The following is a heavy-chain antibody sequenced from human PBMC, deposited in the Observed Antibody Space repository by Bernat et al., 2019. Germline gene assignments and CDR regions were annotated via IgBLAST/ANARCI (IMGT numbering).Heavy chain of an antibody. V-gene: IGHV3-23*01. CDR1: GFTFSSYA. Sequence: EVQLLESGGGLVQPGGSLRLSCAASGFTFSSYAMSWVRQAPGKGLEWVSAISGSGGSTYYADSVKGRFTISRDNSKNTLYLQMNSLRAEDTAVYYCARLGAIAAAGNNWYDPWDQGTLVTVSS. CDR2: ISGSGGST. D-gene: IGHD6-13*01. CDR3: ARLGAIAAAGNNWYDP. J-gene: IGHJ5*02.